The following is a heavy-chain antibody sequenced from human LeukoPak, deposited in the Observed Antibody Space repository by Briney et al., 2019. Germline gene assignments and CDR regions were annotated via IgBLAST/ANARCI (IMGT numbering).Heavy chain of an antibody. V-gene: IGHV3-74*01. CDR3: ARGNYYGMDV. CDR2: INSDGTTT. CDR1: GFTFSSYC. Sequence: GGSLRLSCAASGFTFSSYCMHWVRQAPGKGLLWVSRINSDGTTTYYADSVKGRFTISRDNAKNTLYLQVNSLRAEDTAVYYCARGNYYGMDVWGQGTTVTVSS. J-gene: IGHJ6*02.